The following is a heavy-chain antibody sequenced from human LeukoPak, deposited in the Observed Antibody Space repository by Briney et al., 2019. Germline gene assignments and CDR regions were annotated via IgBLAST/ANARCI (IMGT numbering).Heavy chain of an antibody. CDR3: ASNFWSNQPAGYYYYYYYMDV. V-gene: IGHV1-69*05. D-gene: IGHD3-3*01. CDR2: IIPIFGTA. J-gene: IGHJ6*03. CDR1: GYTFTSYG. Sequence: ASVKVSCKASGYTFTSYGISWVRQAPGQGLEWMGGIIPIFGTANYAQKFQGRVTITTDESTSTAYMELSSLRSEDTAVYYCASNFWSNQPAGYYYYYYYMDVWGKGTTVTVSS.